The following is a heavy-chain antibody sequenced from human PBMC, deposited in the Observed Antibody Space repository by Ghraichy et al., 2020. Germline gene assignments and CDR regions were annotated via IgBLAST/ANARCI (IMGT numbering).Heavy chain of an antibody. D-gene: IGHD3-10*01. CDR3: AISVQTFFYGSGSDGFDM. Sequence: GGSLRLLCAASGFTFRDYAMSWVRQAPGQGLEWVSIISGGGGRTDYTDSVKGRFSVSRDNSQNTMYLQMNSLRAEDTALYYCAISVQTFFYGSGSDGFDMWGQGTLVAVSS. CDR2: ISGGGGRT. CDR1: GFTFRDYA. V-gene: IGHV3-23*01. J-gene: IGHJ3*02.